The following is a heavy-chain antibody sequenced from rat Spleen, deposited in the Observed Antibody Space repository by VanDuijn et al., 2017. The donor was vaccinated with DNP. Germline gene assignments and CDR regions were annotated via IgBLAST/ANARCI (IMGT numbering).Heavy chain of an antibody. J-gene: IGHJ4*01. CDR1: GFSFRNYY. CDR2: ITGGGGTT. V-gene: IGHV5-25*01. Sequence: EVQLVESGGGLVQPGGSLKLSCAASGFSFRNYYMAWVRQAPKQGLEWIASITGGGGTTSYPDSVKGRFTISRDDAKNTLSLQMNSLRSEDTATYYCAREGDYYDGSFVDALDAWGQGTSVTVSS. CDR3: AREGDYYDGSFVDALDA. D-gene: IGHD1-12*02.